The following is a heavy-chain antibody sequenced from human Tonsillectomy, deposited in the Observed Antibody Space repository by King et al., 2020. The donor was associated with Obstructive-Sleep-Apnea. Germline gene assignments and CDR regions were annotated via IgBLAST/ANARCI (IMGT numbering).Heavy chain of an antibody. Sequence: EVQLVESGGGLVQPGGSLRLSCAASGITFSSYVMSWVRQAPGKGLELVSTISGSGKRTFYADSVKGRLTISRDNSNNTLYLPMKSLRAEDTAVYYCATTGAYCGGDCFQHFDHWGQGTLVTVSS. CDR3: ATTGAYCGGDCFQHFDH. D-gene: IGHD2-21*02. V-gene: IGHV3-23*04. J-gene: IGHJ4*02. CDR2: ISGSGKRT. CDR1: GITFSSYV.